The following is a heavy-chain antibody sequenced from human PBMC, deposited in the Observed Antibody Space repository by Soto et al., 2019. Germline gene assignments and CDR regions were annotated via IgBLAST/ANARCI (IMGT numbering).Heavy chain of an antibody. J-gene: IGHJ3*01. D-gene: IGHD3-10*01. CDR3: ARVDRSYFEV. CDR1: GFSVSEKH. Sequence: EEQLVESGGGLVQLGGSLRLSCAASGFSVSEKHMSWVRQAPGEGLEWVSTIYSTYGRSRTGYADSVEGSFTISRDNSKNTLSLRLNTLSAEDSSVEYCARVDRSYFEVWGRGAMVIVSS. V-gene: IGHV3-66*01. CDR2: IYSTYGRSRT.